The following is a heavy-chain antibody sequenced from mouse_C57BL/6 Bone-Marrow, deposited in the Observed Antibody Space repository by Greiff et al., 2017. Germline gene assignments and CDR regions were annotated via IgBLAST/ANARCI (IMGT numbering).Heavy chain of an antibody. CDR2: INPVSGGT. CDR1: GYAFTNYL. J-gene: IGHJ2*01. Sequence: QVHVKQSGAELVRPGTSVKVSCKASGYAFTNYLIEWVKQRPGQGLEWIGVINPVSGGTNYNEKFKGKATLTAAKSSSTAYMQLSSLTSDDSAVYFFAKFYYYGSSRFDYWGQGTTLTVSS. V-gene: IGHV1-54*01. CDR3: AKFYYYGSSRFDY. D-gene: IGHD1-1*01.